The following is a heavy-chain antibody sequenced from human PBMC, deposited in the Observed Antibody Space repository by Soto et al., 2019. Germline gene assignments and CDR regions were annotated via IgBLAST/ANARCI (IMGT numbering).Heavy chain of an antibody. CDR1: GFTFRNFG. CDR2: ISYDGTNK. CDR3: AKAVPPFVVVTASDY. V-gene: IGHV3-30*18. D-gene: IGHD2-21*02. J-gene: IGHJ4*02. Sequence: GGALRLSCAASGFTFRNFGMHWVRQAPGKGLEWVAVISYDGTNKYYADSVKGRFTISRDNSKNTLYLQINSLRAEDTAVYYCAKAVPPFVVVTASDYWGQGTLVTVSS.